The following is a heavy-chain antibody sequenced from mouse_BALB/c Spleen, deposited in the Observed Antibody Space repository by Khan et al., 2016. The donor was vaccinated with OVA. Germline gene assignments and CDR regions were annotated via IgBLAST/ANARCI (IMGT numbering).Heavy chain of an antibody. CDR1: GFTFSTYG. J-gene: IGHJ3*01. Sequence: EVELVESGGDLVKPGGSPKLSCAASGFTFSTYGMSWVRQTPDKRLEWVATISSGGSYTYYPDSVTGRFTISRDNAKNTLYLQMSSLKSEDTAMYYCARLAYYYNSEGFAYWGQGTLVTVSA. V-gene: IGHV5-6*01. CDR3: ARLAYYYNSEGFAY. CDR2: ISSGGSYT. D-gene: IGHD1-1*01.